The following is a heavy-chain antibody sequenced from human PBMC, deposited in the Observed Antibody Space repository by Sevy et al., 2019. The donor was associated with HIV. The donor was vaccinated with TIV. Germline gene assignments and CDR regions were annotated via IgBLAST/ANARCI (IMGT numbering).Heavy chain of an antibody. CDR3: ARAGQYSSSWYAGVAVAGTVGYFDY. CDR1: GGSISSYY. J-gene: IGHJ4*02. Sequence: SETLSLTCTVSGGSISSYYWSWIRQPPGKGLEWIGYIYYSGSTNYNPSLKSRVTISVDTSKNQFSLKLSSVTAADTAVYYGARAGQYSSSWYAGVAVAGTVGYFDYWGQGTLVTVSS. CDR2: IYYSGST. D-gene: IGHD6-13*01. V-gene: IGHV4-59*01.